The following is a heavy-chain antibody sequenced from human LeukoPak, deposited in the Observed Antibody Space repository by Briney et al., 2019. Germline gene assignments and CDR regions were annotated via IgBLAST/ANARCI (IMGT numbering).Heavy chain of an antibody. CDR3: AKDRVHYSGYDYFDP. D-gene: IGHD5-12*01. J-gene: IGHJ5*02. CDR1: GFTFSSYG. CDR2: IRYDGSDK. Sequence: GGSRRLSCAASGFTFSSYGMHWVRQAPGKGLEWVAFIRYDGSDKNYADSVKGRFTISRDNSKNTLYLQMNSLRAEDTAVYYCAKDRVHYSGYDYFDPWGQGTLVTVSS. V-gene: IGHV3-30*02.